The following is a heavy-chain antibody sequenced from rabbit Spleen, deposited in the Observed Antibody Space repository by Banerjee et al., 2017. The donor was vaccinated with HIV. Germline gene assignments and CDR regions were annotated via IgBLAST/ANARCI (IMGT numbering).Heavy chain of an antibody. V-gene: IGHV1S47*01. CDR3: ARDGAGGSYFAL. CDR1: GFTLSSYY. J-gene: IGHJ4*01. CDR2: IDPVFGIT. Sequence: QEQLVESGGGLVQPEGLLTLTCKASGFTLSSYYMNWVRQAPGKGLEWIGYIDPVFGITYYANWVNGRFSISRENAQNTVFLQMTSLTAADTATYFCARDGAGGSYFALWGPGTLVTVS. D-gene: IGHD8-1*01.